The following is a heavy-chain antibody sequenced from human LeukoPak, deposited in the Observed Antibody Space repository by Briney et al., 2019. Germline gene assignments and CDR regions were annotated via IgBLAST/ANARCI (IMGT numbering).Heavy chain of an antibody. CDR3: ARDLGAYYDFWSGYYGAWFDP. V-gene: IGHV4-59*01. D-gene: IGHD3-3*01. Sequence: SETLSLTCTVSGGSISSYYWSWIRQPPGKGLEWIGYIYYSGSTNYNPSLKSRVTISVDTSKNQFSLKLSSVTAADTAVYYCARDLGAYYDFWSGYYGAWFDPWGQGTLVTVSS. J-gene: IGHJ5*02. CDR2: IYYSGST. CDR1: GGSISSYY.